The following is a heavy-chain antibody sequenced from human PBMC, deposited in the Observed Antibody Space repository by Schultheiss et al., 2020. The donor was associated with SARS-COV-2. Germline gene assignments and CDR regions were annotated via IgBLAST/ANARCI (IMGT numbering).Heavy chain of an antibody. CDR2: ISSSSSTI. CDR3: ARSLIPDGDVYLEFYYYYGLDV. J-gene: IGHJ6*02. D-gene: IGHD3-16*02. Sequence: GGSLRLSCAASGFTFSSYWMHWVRQAPGKGLEWVSYISSSSSTIYYADSVKGRFTISRDNAKNSLYLQMNSLRVGDTAVYFCARSLIPDGDVYLEFYYYYGLDVWGQGTTVTVSS. CDR1: GFTFSSYW. V-gene: IGHV3-48*01.